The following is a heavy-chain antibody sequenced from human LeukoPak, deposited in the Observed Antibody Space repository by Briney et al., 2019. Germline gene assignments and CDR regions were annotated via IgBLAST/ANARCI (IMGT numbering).Heavy chain of an antibody. CDR2: ITAYDGDT. Sequence: ASVKVSCKASGFSFPNYGISWVRQAPGHGLEWIGWITAYDGDTNYAQKFQDRVTMATDTSTSTASMELWSLRSDDTAVYYCARDYQLPSGPDLFDIWGQGTVVTVSS. D-gene: IGHD1-1*01. CDR3: ARDYQLPSGPDLFDI. CDR1: GFSFPNYG. V-gene: IGHV1-18*01. J-gene: IGHJ3*02.